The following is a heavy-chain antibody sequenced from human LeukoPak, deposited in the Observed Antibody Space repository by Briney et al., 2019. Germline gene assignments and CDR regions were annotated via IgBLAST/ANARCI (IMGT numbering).Heavy chain of an antibody. CDR1: GYSISSGYY. D-gene: IGHD6-19*01. J-gene: IGHJ4*02. CDR3: ARQKGGYSSGWYLGWEFDY. V-gene: IGHV4-38-2*01. Sequence: SETLSLTCAVSGYSISSGYYWGWIRQPPGKGLEWIGSIYHSGSTYYNPSLKSRVTISVDTSKNQFSLKLSSVTTADTAVYYCARQKGGYSSGWYLGWEFDYWGQGTLVTVSS. CDR2: IYHSGST.